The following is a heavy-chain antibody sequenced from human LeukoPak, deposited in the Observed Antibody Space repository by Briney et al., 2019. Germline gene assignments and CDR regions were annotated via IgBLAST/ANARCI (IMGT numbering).Heavy chain of an antibody. CDR2: IYYGGST. CDR3: ARRGYGDYDVFDI. CDR1: GGSINSSIYY. V-gene: IGHV4-39*01. J-gene: IGHJ3*02. Sequence: SETLSLTCTVSGGSINSSIYYWHCIRQPPGKCLECIGNIYYGGSTYYNPSLKSRVTISVDTSKNQFSLKLSSVTAADTAVYYCARRGYGDYDVFDIWGQGTMVTVSS. D-gene: IGHD4-17*01.